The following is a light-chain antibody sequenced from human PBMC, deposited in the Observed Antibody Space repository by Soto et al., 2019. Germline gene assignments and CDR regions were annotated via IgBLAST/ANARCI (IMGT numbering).Light chain of an antibody. J-gene: IGLJ2*01. CDR1: SSDVGDYNY. Sequence: QSALTQPASVSGSPGQSITIYCTGTSSDVGDYNYVSWYQQHPGKAPKLIVYEVSHRLSGVSDRFSGSKSGHTASLTISGLQDDDEADYYCSSSITNNIVVFGGGTKVTVL. CDR3: SSSITNNIVV. V-gene: IGLV2-14*01. CDR2: EVS.